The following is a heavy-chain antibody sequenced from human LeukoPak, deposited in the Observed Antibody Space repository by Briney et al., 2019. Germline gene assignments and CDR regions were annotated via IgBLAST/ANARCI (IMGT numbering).Heavy chain of an antibody. J-gene: IGHJ4*02. CDR3: ARIRGSSSWQPFDY. CDR1: GFSLSTSGMC. V-gene: IGHV2-70*01. D-gene: IGHD6-13*01. Sequence: SGPALVNPTQPLTLTCTFSGFSLSTSGMCVSWIRQPPGKALEWLAHIDWDDDKYYSTSLKTRLTISKDTSNNQVVLTMTNMDPVDTATYYCARIRGSSSWQPFDYWGQGTLVTVSS. CDR2: IDWDDDK.